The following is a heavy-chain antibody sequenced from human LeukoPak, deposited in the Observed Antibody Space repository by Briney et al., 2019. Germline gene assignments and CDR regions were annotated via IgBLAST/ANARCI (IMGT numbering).Heavy chain of an antibody. Sequence: SETVSLTCTVSGASTSAYYWSWIRQPPGKGLEWIGYSYRGGNPNYSRSLKSQVTISLDTSENQSSLRLTSVTAADTAIYFCAHSKRGGGYYINAFAVWGQGALV. CDR1: GASTSAYY. J-gene: IGHJ3*01. D-gene: IGHD1-26*01. V-gene: IGHV4-59*01. CDR2: SYRGGNP. CDR3: AHSKRGGGYYINAFAV.